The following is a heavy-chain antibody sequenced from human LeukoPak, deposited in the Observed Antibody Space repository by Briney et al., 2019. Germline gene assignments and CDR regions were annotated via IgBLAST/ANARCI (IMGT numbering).Heavy chain of an antibody. V-gene: IGHV4-39*01. CDR1: GGSIINSIYH. Sequence: PSETLSLTCAVSGGSIINSIYHWGWIRQPPGEGLEWIGSIHHTGPTYYNPSLKSRLTISVDTSNNQFSLKLRSVTAADTAVYYCARHSGLAMANYYGMDAWGQGTTVTVS. CDR3: ARHSGLAMANYYGMDA. J-gene: IGHJ6*02. CDR2: IHHTGPT. D-gene: IGHD6-19*01.